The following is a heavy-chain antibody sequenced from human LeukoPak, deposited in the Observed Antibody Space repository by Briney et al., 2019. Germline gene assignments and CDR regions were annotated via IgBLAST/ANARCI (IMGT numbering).Heavy chain of an antibody. CDR3: ARDGGYCSSTSCYHFDY. V-gene: IGHV3-21*01. CDR2: ISSSSSYI. D-gene: IGHD2-2*01. J-gene: IGHJ4*02. CDR1: GFTFSDYN. Sequence: SGGSLRLSCAASGFTFSDYNMNWVRRAPGKGLEWVSSISSSSSYIYYADSVKGRFTISRDNAKNSLYLQMNSLRAEDTAVYYCARDGGYCSSTSCYHFDYWGQGTLVTVSS.